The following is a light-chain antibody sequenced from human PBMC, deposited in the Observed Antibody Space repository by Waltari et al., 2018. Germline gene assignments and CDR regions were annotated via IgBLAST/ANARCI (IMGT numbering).Light chain of an antibody. J-gene: IGLJ3*02. CDR2: VNS. CDR3: QSYDSSLSGWV. CDR1: SSNIGAGYD. Sequence: QSVLTQPPSVSGAPGQRVTISCTGSSSNIGAGYDVHWYQQLPGTAPKPLPYVNSNRPSGVPDRFSGSKSGTSASLAITGLQAEDEADYYCQSYDSSLSGWVFGGGTKLTVL. V-gene: IGLV1-40*01.